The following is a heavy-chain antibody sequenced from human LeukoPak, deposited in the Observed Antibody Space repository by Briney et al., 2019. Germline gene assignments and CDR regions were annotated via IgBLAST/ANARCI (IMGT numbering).Heavy chain of an antibody. J-gene: IGHJ3*02. Sequence: SETLSLTCAVYGGSFSGYYWSWIRQPPGKGLEWIGEINHSGSTNYNPSLKSRVTISVDTSKNQFSLKLSSVTAADTAVYYCARMGKAGYYDSSGYHASDAFDIWGQGTMVTVSS. D-gene: IGHD3-22*01. CDR1: GGSFSGYY. V-gene: IGHV4-34*01. CDR2: INHSGST. CDR3: ARMGKAGYYDSSGYHASDAFDI.